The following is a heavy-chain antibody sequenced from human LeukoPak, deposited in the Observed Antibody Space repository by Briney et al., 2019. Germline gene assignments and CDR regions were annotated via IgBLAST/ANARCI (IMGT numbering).Heavy chain of an antibody. CDR1: GFTFSGYG. Sequence: GGSLRLSCAASGFTFSGYGMPWVRQAPGKGLEWVAVIWYDGSNKYYADSVKGRFTISRDNSKNTLYLQMNSLRAEDTAVYYCARERDQFTYYYYGMDVWGQGTTVTVSS. V-gene: IGHV3-33*01. CDR2: IWYDGSNK. CDR3: ARERDQFTYYYYGMDV. J-gene: IGHJ6*02. D-gene: IGHD5-24*01.